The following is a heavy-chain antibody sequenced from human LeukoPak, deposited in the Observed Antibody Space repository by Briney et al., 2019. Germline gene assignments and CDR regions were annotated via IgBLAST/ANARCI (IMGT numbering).Heavy chain of an antibody. D-gene: IGHD3-16*02. Sequence: GGSLRLSCAASGFTFTTYWMNWVRQAPGKGLEWVSSISSSSSYIYYADSVKGRFTISRDNAKNSLYLQMNSLRAEDTAVYYCARAITFGGVIVIQPYYYGMDVWGQGTTVTVSS. CDR2: ISSSSSYI. J-gene: IGHJ6*02. CDR3: ARAITFGGVIVIQPYYYGMDV. CDR1: GFTFTTYW. V-gene: IGHV3-21*01.